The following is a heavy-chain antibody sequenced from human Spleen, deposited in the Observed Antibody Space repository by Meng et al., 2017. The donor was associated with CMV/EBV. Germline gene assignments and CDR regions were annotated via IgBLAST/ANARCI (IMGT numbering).Heavy chain of an antibody. Sequence: GSLRLSCTVSGGSVSSGSYYWSWIRQPPGKGLEWIGYIYYSGSTNYNPSLKSRVTISVDTSKNQFSLKLSSVTAADTAVYYCARGLVGATPRAFDYWGQGTLVTVSS. J-gene: IGHJ4*02. CDR3: ARGLVGATPRAFDY. CDR2: IYYSGST. CDR1: GGSVSSGSYY. D-gene: IGHD1-26*01. V-gene: IGHV4-61*01.